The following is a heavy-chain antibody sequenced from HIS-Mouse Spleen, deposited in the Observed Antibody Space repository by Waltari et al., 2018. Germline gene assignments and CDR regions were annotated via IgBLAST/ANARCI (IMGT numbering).Heavy chain of an antibody. CDR1: GFTLSSYL. CDR2: IKQDGSEK. Sequence: EVQLVESGGGLVQPGGSLRLSCAASGFTLSSYLLSWFRRAAGKGLEWGANIKQDGSEKYYVDSVKGRFTISRDNAKNSLYLQMNSLRAEDTAVYYCARDRNWNFDYWGQGTLVTVSS. V-gene: IGHV3-7*01. CDR3: ARDRNWNFDY. J-gene: IGHJ4*02. D-gene: IGHD1-1*01.